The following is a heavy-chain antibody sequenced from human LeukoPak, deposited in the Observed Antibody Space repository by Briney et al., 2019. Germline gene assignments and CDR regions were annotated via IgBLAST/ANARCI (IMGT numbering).Heavy chain of an antibody. CDR2: IWYDDK. V-gene: IGHV3-33*08. D-gene: IGHD4-11*01. CDR1: GFTFSSYC. Sequence: GGSLRLSCAASGFTFSSYCMHWVRQAPGKGLEWVGVIWYDDKYYADSVKGRFTISRDNSKNTLYLQMNSLRAEDTAVYYCARPYYSNYYYYGMDVWGQGTTVTVSS. CDR3: ARPYYSNYYYYGMDV. J-gene: IGHJ6*02.